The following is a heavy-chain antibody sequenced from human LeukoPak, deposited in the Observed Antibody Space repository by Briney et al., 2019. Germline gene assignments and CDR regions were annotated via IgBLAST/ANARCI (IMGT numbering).Heavy chain of an antibody. CDR3: AKDRGPYDSSGIDY. V-gene: IGHV3-30*18. CDR1: GFTFSTYA. D-gene: IGHD3-22*01. Sequence: PGGSLRLSCAASGFTFSTYAMSWVRQAPGKGLEWVAVISYDGSNKYYADSVKGRFTISRDNSKNTLYLQMNSLRAEDTAVYYCAKDRGPYDSSGIDYWGQGTPVTVSS. J-gene: IGHJ4*02. CDR2: ISYDGSNK.